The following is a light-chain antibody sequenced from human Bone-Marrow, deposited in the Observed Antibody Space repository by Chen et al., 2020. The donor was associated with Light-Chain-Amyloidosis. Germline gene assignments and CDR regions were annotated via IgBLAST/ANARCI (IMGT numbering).Light chain of an antibody. J-gene: IGKJ4*01. V-gene: IGKV3-20*01. Sequence: EIVLTQSPGPLPLSPGEGANRSCRASQTISSNYLTWYQQKFGQAPRLLIYGSSSRATGIPDRFTGSGSVTDFTLTINRLEPEDFAMYYCQQYGTSPLTFGGGTKVEIK. CDR3: QQYGTSPLT. CDR1: QTISSNY. CDR2: GSS.